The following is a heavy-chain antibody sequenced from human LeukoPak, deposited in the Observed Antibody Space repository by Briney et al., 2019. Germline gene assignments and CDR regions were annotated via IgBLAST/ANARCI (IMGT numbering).Heavy chain of an antibody. V-gene: IGHV1-69*02. CDR2: IIPIVNIA. CDR1: GGTFSSYT. Sequence: SVKVSCKASGGTFSSYTINWVRQAPGQGLQWIGRIIPIVNIANSAKEFQDRLTITADRSTNTAYMELSSLRSDDTAVYFCMRVATATNPLDLWGQGTLVTVSS. D-gene: IGHD5-12*01. J-gene: IGHJ5*02. CDR3: MRVATATNPLDL.